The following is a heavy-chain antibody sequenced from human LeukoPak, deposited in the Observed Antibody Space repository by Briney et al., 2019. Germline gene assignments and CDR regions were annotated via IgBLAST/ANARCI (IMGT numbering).Heavy chain of an antibody. J-gene: IGHJ1*01. CDR2: IIPIFGTA. Sequence: SVKISCKASGGTFSSYAISWVRQAPGQGLEWMGGIIPIFGTANYAQKFQGRVTIAADKSTSTAYMELSSLRSEDTAVYYCAREKDNQGYFQHWGQGTLVTVSS. CDR3: AREKDNQGYFQH. CDR1: GGTFSSYA. D-gene: IGHD1-14*01. V-gene: IGHV1-69*06.